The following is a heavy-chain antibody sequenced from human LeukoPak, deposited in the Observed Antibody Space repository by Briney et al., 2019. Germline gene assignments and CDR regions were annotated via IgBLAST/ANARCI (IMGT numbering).Heavy chain of an antibody. CDR3: ARASPGMDV. CDR1: GFTFSNFA. J-gene: IGHJ6*02. Sequence: PGRSQRLSCAASGFTFSNFAMHWVRQAPGKGLEWVTFILSDGSNEQYADSVRGRFTISRDNSKNTLYLQMNSLRTEDTAVYYCARASPGMDVWGQGITVTVSS. V-gene: IGHV3-30-3*01. CDR2: ILSDGSNE.